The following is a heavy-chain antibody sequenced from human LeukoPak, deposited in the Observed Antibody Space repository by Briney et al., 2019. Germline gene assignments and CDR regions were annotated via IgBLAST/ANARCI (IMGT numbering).Heavy chain of an antibody. D-gene: IGHD2-2*03. CDR3: ARVDIVVVPAAMTNWFDP. Sequence: GGSLRLSCAASGFTFSSYWMSWVRQAPGKGLEWVANIKQDGSEKYYVDSVKGRFTISRDNAKNSLYLQMNSLRAEDTAVYYCARVDIVVVPAAMTNWFDPWGQGTLVTVSS. CDR2: IKQDGSEK. V-gene: IGHV3-7*03. J-gene: IGHJ5*02. CDR1: GFTFSSYW.